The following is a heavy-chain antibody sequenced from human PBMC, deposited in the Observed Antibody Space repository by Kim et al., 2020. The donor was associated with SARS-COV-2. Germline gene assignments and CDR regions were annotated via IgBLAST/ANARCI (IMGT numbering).Heavy chain of an antibody. CDR1: GFTVSSNY. CDR2: IYSGGST. D-gene: IGHD6-13*01. Sequence: GGSLRLSCAASGFTVSSNYMSWVRQAPGKGLEWVSVIYSGGSTYYADSVKGRFTISRDNSKNTLYLQMNSLRAEDTAVYYCARARYGYSSSWYPNWGQGTLVTVSS. CDR3: ARARYGYSSSWYPN. V-gene: IGHV3-66*02. J-gene: IGHJ4*02.